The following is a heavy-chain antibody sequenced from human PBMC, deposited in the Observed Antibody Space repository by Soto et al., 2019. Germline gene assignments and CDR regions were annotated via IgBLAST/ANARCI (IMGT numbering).Heavy chain of an antibody. J-gene: IGHJ5*02. D-gene: IGHD2-15*01. Sequence: GGSLRLSCAASGFTFSSYGMHWVRQAPGKGLEWVAVISYDGSNKYYADSVKGRFTISRDNSKNTLYLQMNSLRAEDTAVYYCAKLVVSVVVAATPVPNWFDPWGQGTLVTVSS. CDR3: AKLVVSVVVAATPVPNWFDP. CDR2: ISYDGSNK. V-gene: IGHV3-30*18. CDR1: GFTFSSYG.